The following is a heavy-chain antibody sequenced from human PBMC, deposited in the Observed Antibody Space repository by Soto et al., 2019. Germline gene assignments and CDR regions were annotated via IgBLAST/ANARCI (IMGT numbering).Heavy chain of an antibody. CDR3: ARERDSGYDKGIDY. CDR1: GGTFSSYT. Sequence: GASVKVSCKASGGTFSSYTISWVRQAPGQGLEWMGRIIPILGIANYAQKFQGRVTITADKSTSTAYMELSSLRSEDTAVYYCARERDSGYDKGIDYWGQGTLVTVSS. J-gene: IGHJ4*02. CDR2: IIPILGIA. V-gene: IGHV1-69*04. D-gene: IGHD5-12*01.